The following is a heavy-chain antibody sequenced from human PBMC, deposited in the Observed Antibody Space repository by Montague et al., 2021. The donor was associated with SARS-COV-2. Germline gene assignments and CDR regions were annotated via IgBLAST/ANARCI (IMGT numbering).Heavy chain of an antibody. D-gene: IGHD6-6*01. Sequence: SETLSLTCAVYGGSFSGYYWSWIRQPPGKGLEWIGEISHSGSTNYNPSLKSRVTISMDTSKNQFSLKLSSVTAADTAVYYCARGVRQLGVRYYYYYIDVWDKGTTVTVSS. J-gene: IGHJ6*03. CDR1: GGSFSGYY. V-gene: IGHV4-34*01. CDR3: ARGVRQLGVRYYYYYIDV. CDR2: ISHSGST.